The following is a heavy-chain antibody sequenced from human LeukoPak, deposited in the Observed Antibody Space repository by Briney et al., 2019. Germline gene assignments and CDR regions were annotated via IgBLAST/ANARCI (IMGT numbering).Heavy chain of an antibody. CDR2: ISYSGSGT. CDR3: AKDGNEQLVYYYYMDV. J-gene: IGHJ6*03. D-gene: IGHD6-6*01. V-gene: IGHV3-23*01. Sequence: GGSLRLSCAASGFTFSSSAMAWVRHAPGKGLEWVSTISYSGSGTYYADSVKGRFTISRDNSENTVYLQMTSLRVEDTAVYYCAKDGNEQLVYYYYMDVWGKGTTVTVSS. CDR1: GFTFSSSA.